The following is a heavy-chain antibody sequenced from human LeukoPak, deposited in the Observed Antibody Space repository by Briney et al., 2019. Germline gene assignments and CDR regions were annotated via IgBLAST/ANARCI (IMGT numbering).Heavy chain of an antibody. CDR3: ARDSGNGGSIDH. CDR2: IRSSGSTI. V-gene: IGHV3-48*01. D-gene: IGHD2-15*01. Sequence: GGSLRLSCAASGFTFITYTMNWVRQAPGRGLEWVSYIRSSGSTIFYADSVKGRFTVSIDNAKNSLYLQMNSLRAEDTAVYYCARDSGNGGSIDHWGQGTLVTVSS. J-gene: IGHJ4*02. CDR1: GFTFITYT.